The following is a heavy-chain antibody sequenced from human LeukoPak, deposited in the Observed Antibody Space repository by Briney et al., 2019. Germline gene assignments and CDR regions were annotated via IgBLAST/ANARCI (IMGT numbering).Heavy chain of an antibody. Sequence: ASVKVSCKASGYTFTSYGISWVRQAPGQGLEWMGWISAYNGNTNYAQKLQGRVTMTTDTSTSTAYMELRSLRSDDTAVYYCARGYSGYEIGDAFDIWGQGTMVTVSS. CDR1: GYTFTSYG. V-gene: IGHV1-18*01. CDR2: ISAYNGNT. J-gene: IGHJ3*02. CDR3: ARGYSGYEIGDAFDI. D-gene: IGHD5-12*01.